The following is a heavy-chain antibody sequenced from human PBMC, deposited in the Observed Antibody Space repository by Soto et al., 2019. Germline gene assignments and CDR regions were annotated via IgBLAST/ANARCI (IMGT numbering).Heavy chain of an antibody. V-gene: IGHV3-23*01. CDR3: AKDKVDHNSVWDPFDI. Sequence: EEQLLESGGGLVQPGGSLRLSCAASGFTFSDYAMSWVRQAPGKGLEWFSGLGGSNSDTHYAASVEGRFTVARDNSRSTLFLQMISLRVDDTAVYYCAKDKVDHNSVWDPFDIWGQGTMVTVSA. D-gene: IGHD2-15*01. CDR1: GFTFSDYA. CDR2: LGGSNSDT. J-gene: IGHJ3*02.